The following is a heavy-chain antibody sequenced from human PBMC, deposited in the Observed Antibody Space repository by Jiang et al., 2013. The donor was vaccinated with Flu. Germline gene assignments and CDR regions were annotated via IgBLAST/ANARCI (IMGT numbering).Heavy chain of an antibody. J-gene: IGHJ4*02. CDR1: GGSITNDY. V-gene: IGHV4-4*08. CDR2: IYHSGFT. Sequence: PSETLSLNCIVSGGSITNDYWSWIRQSPGKGLEWIGYIYHSGFTKYNPSLKSRVTISVDTSKNQFSLKLSSVTAADTAVYYCARAYYYYDSSGYLFDYWGQGTLVTVSS. CDR3: ARAYYYYDSSGYLFDY. D-gene: IGHD3-22*01.